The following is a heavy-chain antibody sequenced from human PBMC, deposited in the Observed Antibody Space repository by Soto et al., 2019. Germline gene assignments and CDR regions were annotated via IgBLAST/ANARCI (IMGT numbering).Heavy chain of an antibody. D-gene: IGHD1-26*01. V-gene: IGHV3-48*01. CDR3: ASYSGSYYFPGFPSP. CDR2: ISSSSSTI. Sequence: GGSLRLSCAASGFTFSSYSMNWVRQAPGKGLEWVSSISSSSSTIYYADSVKGRFTISRDNAKNSLYLQMNSLRAEDTAVYYCASYSGSYYFPGFPSPWGQGTLVTVSS. CDR1: GFTFSSYS. J-gene: IGHJ5*02.